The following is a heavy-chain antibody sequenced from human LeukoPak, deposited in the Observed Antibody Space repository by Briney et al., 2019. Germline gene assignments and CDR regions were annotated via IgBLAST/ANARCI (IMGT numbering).Heavy chain of an antibody. CDR2: ISYDGSNK. CDR1: GFTFSSYA. Sequence: SGGSLRLSSAASGFTFSSYAMHWVRQAPGKGLEWVAVISYDGSNKYYADSVKGRFTISRDNSKNTLYLQMNSLRAEDTAVYYCARDLWPGGYSSGWSPGIDYWGQGTLVTVSS. J-gene: IGHJ4*02. CDR3: ARDLWPGGYSSGWSPGIDY. V-gene: IGHV3-30-3*01. D-gene: IGHD6-19*01.